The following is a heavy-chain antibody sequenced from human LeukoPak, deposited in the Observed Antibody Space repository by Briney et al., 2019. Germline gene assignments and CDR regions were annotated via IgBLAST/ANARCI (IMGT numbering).Heavy chain of an antibody. J-gene: IGHJ4*02. Sequence: GGSLRLSCAASGFTLNTYWMSWVRQAPGKGLEWVGNINQDGSDKYYVDSVGGRFTISRDNDKNSLYLLMSSLRADDTAVYYCARGRYNSGWVLDYFDYWGQGTLVTVSS. CDR3: ARGRYNSGWVLDYFDY. D-gene: IGHD6-19*01. CDR2: INQDGSDK. V-gene: IGHV3-7*01. CDR1: GFTLNTYW.